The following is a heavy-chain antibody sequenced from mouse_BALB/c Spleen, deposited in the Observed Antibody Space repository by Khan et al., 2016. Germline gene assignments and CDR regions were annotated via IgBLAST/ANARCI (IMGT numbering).Heavy chain of an antibody. V-gene: IGHV5-6-5*01. CDR1: GFTFRNYA. Sequence: EVELVESGGGLVKPGGSLKLSCAASGFTFRNYAMSWVRQTPEKRLEWVASISTGDSTYYGDSVKGRFTISRVNARNILSLQMSCRRSEYTAMFYCAREDYGNYGGYFDYWGQGTALAVSS. CDR2: ISTGDST. CDR3: AREDYGNYGGYFDY. J-gene: IGHJ2*01. D-gene: IGHD2-1*01.